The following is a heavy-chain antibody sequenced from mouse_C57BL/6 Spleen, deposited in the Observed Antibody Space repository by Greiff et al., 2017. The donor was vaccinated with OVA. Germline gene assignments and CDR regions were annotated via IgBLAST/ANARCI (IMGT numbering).Heavy chain of an antibody. V-gene: IGHV1-19*01. D-gene: IGHD1-1*01. J-gene: IGHJ1*03. CDR1: GYTFTDYY. Sequence: EVQLQQSGPVLVKPGASVKMSCKASGYTFTDYYMNWVKQSHGKSLEWIGVINPYNGGTSYNQKFKGKATLTVDKSSSTAYMELNSLTSEDSAVYYCARSGYYGSSYEGYFDVWGTGTTVTVSS. CDR2: INPYNGGT. CDR3: ARSGYYGSSYEGYFDV.